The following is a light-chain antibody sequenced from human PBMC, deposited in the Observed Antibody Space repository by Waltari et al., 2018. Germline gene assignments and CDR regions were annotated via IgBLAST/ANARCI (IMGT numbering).Light chain of an antibody. CDR2: GAS. CDR3: QQYNAWPRT. Sequence: EIVMKQSPATLPVSTGERATLACRASQGVSSSLAWYQEKPGQAPRLLIYGASTRATGIPGRISGSGSGAEFTLTISSLQSEDSAVYYCQQYNAWPRTFGQGTKLEVK. V-gene: IGKV3-15*01. CDR1: QGVSSS. J-gene: IGKJ1*01.